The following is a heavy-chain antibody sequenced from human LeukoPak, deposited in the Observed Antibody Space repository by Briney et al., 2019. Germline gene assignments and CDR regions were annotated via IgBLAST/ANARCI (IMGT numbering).Heavy chain of an antibody. Sequence: GRSLRLSCAASGFTFSSYGMHWVRQAPGKGLKWVAVIWYDGSNKYYADSVKGRFTISRDNSKNTLYLQMNSLTAEDTAVYYCARERGVRGVITNWFDPWGQGTLVTVSS. CDR2: IWYDGSNK. CDR1: GFTFSSYG. D-gene: IGHD3-10*01. CDR3: ARERGVRGVITNWFDP. V-gene: IGHV3-33*01. J-gene: IGHJ5*02.